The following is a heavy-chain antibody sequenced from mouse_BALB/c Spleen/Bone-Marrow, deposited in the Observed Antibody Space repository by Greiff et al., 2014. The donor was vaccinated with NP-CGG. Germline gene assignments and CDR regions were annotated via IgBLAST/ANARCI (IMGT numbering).Heavy chain of an antibody. J-gene: IGHJ3*01. CDR1: GYTFTSYY. V-gene: IGHV1S81*02. CDR2: INHSNGYT. Sequence: QVQLQQSGAELVKPGASVKLSCKASGYTFTSYYMYWVKQRPGQGLEWIGEINHSNGYTNFNEKFKSKATLTVDNSSSTAYMQLSSLTSEDSAVYYCTREGAYWGQGTLVTVSA. CDR3: TREGAY.